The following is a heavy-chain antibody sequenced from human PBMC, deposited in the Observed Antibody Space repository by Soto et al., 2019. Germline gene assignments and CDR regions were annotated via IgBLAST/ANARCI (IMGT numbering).Heavy chain of an antibody. CDR2: IWYDGSNK. D-gene: IGHD3-10*01. Sequence: QVQLVESGGGVVQPGRSLRLSCAASGFTFSSYGMHWVRQAPGKGLEWVAVIWYDGSNKYYADSVKGRFTISRDNSKNTLYLQMNSLRAEDTAVYYCARDKTSGSGSYRRYFDYWGQGTLVTVSS. CDR1: GFTFSSYG. J-gene: IGHJ4*02. V-gene: IGHV3-33*01. CDR3: ARDKTSGSGSYRRYFDY.